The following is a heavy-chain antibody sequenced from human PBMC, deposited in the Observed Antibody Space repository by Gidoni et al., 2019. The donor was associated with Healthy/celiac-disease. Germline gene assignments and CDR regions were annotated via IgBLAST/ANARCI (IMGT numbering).Heavy chain of an antibody. CDR2: IYWNDDK. D-gene: IGHD3-22*01. CDR1: GFSLSTSGVG. CDR3: AHSGYYDSTGGPYFDY. Sequence: QITLKESGPTLVKPTQTLTLTCTFSGFSLSTSGVGVGWIRQPPGKALEWLALIYWNDDKRYSPSLKSRLTITKDTSKNQVVLTMTNMDPVDTATYYCAHSGYYDSTGGPYFDYWGQGTLVTVSS. V-gene: IGHV2-5*01. J-gene: IGHJ4*02.